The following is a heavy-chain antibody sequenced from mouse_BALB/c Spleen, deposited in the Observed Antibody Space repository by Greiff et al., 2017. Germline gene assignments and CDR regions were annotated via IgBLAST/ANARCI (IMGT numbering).Heavy chain of an antibody. V-gene: IGHV1-14*01. Sequence: VHVKQSGAELVRPGVSVKISCKGSGYTFTSYVMHWVKQKPGQGLEWIGYINPYNDGTKYNEKFKGKATLTSDKSSSTAYMELSSLTSEDSAVYYCARGGYYGSGGYWGQGTTLTVSS. CDR3: ARGGYYGSGGY. CDR1: GYTFTSYV. J-gene: IGHJ2*01. CDR2: INPYNDGT. D-gene: IGHD1-1*01.